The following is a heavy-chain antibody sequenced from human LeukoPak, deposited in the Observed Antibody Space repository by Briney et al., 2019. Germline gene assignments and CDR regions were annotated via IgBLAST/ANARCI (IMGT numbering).Heavy chain of an antibody. J-gene: IGHJ4*02. Sequence: GGSLRLSCAASGFSVSDNYMSWVRQAPGKGLEWVSLIYTTDITYYADSVKGRFTISRDNSKNTVSLQMNSLRADDTAVYYCAKWSIPSRRDYWGQGTLVTVSS. V-gene: IGHV3-53*01. CDR1: GFSVSDNY. D-gene: IGHD1-26*01. CDR2: IYTTDIT. CDR3: AKWSIPSRRDY.